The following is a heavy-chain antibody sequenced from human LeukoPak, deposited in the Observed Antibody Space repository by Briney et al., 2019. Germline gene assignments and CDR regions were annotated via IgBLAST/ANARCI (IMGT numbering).Heavy chain of an antibody. J-gene: IGHJ5*02. Sequence: GGSLRLSCAASGFTFSSYWMSWVRQAPGKGLEWVANIKQDGSEKYYVDSVKGRFTISRDNAKNSLYLQMNSLRAEDTAVYYCARDTYNWNYVGWFDPWGQGTLVTVSS. CDR2: IKQDGSEK. CDR3: ARDTYNWNYVGWFDP. CDR1: GFTFSSYW. V-gene: IGHV3-7*01. D-gene: IGHD1-7*01.